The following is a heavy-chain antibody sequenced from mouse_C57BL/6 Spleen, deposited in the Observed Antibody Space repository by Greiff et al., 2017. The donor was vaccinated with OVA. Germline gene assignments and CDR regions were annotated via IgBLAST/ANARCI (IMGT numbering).Heavy chain of an antibody. V-gene: IGHV1-82*01. J-gene: IGHJ2*01. D-gene: IGHD1-1*01. Sequence: VQLQQSGPELVKPGASVKISCKASGYAFSSSWMNWVKQRPGKGLEWIGRIYPGAGDTNYNGKFKGKATLTADKSSSTAYMQLSSLTSEDSAVYFCARETTVEVDYFDYWGQGTTLTVSS. CDR2: IYPGAGDT. CDR1: GYAFSSSW. CDR3: ARETTVEVDYFDY.